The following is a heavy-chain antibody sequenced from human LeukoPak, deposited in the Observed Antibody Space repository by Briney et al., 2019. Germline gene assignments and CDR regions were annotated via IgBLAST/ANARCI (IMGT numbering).Heavy chain of an antibody. Sequence: ASVKVSCKASGYTFTTYDINWVRQATGQGLEWMGWMNPNSGNTGYALKFQGRVTMTRNTSISTAYMELSSLRSEDTAVYYCARLRGYSYGEQDYWGQGTLVTVSS. J-gene: IGHJ4*02. V-gene: IGHV1-8*01. CDR3: ARLRGYSYGEQDY. CDR1: GYTFTTYD. CDR2: MNPNSGNT. D-gene: IGHD5-18*01.